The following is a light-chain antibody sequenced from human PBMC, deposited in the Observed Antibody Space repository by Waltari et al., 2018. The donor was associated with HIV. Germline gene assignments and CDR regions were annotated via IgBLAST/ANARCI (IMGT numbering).Light chain of an antibody. J-gene: IGKJ1*01. CDR3: QQRSNWTPWT. CDR1: QSVSSY. V-gene: IGKV3-11*01. CDR2: AAA. Sequence: EIVLTQSPATLSLSPGERATLSFRASQSVSSYLSWYQKKPGQAPRLLIYAAAIRATGVPARLSGSGSGTDFPLTISSLEPEEFAVYYCQQRSNWTPWTFGQGTKVEIK.